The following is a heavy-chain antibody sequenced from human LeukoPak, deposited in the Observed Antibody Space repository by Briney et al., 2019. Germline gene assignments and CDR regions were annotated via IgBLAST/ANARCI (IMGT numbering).Heavy chain of an antibody. CDR3: ARAGYQLLNSPTGNFDY. V-gene: IGHV4-61*02. D-gene: IGHD2-2*01. Sequence: PSETLSLTCTVSGGSITNGGYYWSWIRQPAGKGLEWIGRIYTTGNTNYNPSLKSRVTISLDTSKNQFSLKLSSVTAADTAVYYCARAGYQLLNSPTGNFDYWGQGTLVTVSS. J-gene: IGHJ4*02. CDR1: GGSITNGGYY. CDR2: IYTTGNT.